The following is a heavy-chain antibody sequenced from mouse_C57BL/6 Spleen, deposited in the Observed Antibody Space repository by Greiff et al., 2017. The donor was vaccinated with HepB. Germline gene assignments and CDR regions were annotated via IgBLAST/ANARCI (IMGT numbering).Heavy chain of an antibody. CDR1: GYTFTSYW. J-gene: IGHJ2*01. Sequence: QVQLQQPGTELVKPGASVKLSCKASGYTFTSYWMHWVKQRPGQGLEWIGNINPSNGGTNYNEKFKSKATLTVDKSSSTAYMQLSSLTSEDSAVYYCARSGGWLRPTNFDDWGQGTTLTVSS. CDR3: ARSGGWLRPTNFDD. CDR2: INPSNGGT. D-gene: IGHD2-2*01. V-gene: IGHV1-53*01.